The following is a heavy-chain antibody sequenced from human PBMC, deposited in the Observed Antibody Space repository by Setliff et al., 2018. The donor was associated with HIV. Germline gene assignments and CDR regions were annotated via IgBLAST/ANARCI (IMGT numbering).Heavy chain of an antibody. J-gene: IGHJ4*02. Sequence: PGGSLRLSCAASGFTFSSYTMHWVRQAPGKGLEWVAVITHDGSYKYYADSVKGRFTISRDNSKNTLYLQMNSPRADDTAVYYCARDSSTKEMATIWVNFDYWGQGTLVTVSS. D-gene: IGHD5-12*01. CDR2: ITHDGSYK. CDR1: GFTFSSYT. CDR3: ARDSSTKEMATIWVNFDY. V-gene: IGHV3-30*01.